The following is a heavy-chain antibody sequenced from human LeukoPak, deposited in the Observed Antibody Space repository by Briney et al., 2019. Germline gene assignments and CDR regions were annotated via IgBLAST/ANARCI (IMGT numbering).Heavy chain of an antibody. Sequence: RASVKVSCKASGYIFTSYYMHWVRQAPGQGLEWMGIINPSGGSTSYAQKSQGRVTMTRDMSTSTVYMELSSLRSKDTAVYYCASGYSYGLPVDYWGQGTLVTVSS. V-gene: IGHV1-46*01. D-gene: IGHD5-18*01. CDR1: GYIFTSYY. CDR2: INPSGGST. CDR3: ASGYSYGLPVDY. J-gene: IGHJ4*02.